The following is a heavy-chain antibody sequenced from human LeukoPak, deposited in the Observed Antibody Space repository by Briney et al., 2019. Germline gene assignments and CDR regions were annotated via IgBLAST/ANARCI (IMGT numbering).Heavy chain of an antibody. D-gene: IGHD3-3*01. CDR1: GGSVSSGSYY. V-gene: IGHV4-61*01. Sequence: SETLSLTCTVSGGSVSSGSYYWSWIRQPPGKGLEWIGYIYYSGSTSYNPSLKSRVTISVDTSKNQFSLKLSSVTAADTAVYYCARVKDSNDFWSGYYSYFDYWGQGTLVTVSS. CDR2: IYYSGST. J-gene: IGHJ4*02. CDR3: ARVKDSNDFWSGYYSYFDY.